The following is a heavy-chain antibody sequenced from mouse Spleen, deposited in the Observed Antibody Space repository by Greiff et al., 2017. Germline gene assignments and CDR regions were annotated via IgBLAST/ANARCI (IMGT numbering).Heavy chain of an antibody. Sequence: EVHLVESGGGLVKPGGSLKLSCAASGFTFSSYAMSWVRQTPEKRLEWVATISSGGSYTYYPDSVKGRFTISRDNAKNTLYLQMSSLRSEDTAMYYCARRYYYGDEGYAMDYWGQGTSVTVSS. CDR2: ISSGGSYT. D-gene: IGHD1-1*01. CDR3: ARRYYYGDEGYAMDY. J-gene: IGHJ4*01. CDR1: GFTFSSYA. V-gene: IGHV5-9-3*01.